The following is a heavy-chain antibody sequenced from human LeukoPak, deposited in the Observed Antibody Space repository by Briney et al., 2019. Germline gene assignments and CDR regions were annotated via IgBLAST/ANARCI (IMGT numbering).Heavy chain of an antibody. D-gene: IGHD6-6*01. J-gene: IGHJ4*02. CDR2: FHYSGST. CDR3: ARLGDSSSRLYYFDY. V-gene: IGHV4-59*08. CDR1: GGSISSYY. Sequence: PSETLSLTCTVSGGSISSYYWSWIRQPPGKGLEWIGYFHYSGSTNYNPSLKSRVTISVDTSKNQFSLKLSSVTAADTAVYYCARLGDSSSRLYYFDYWGQGTLVTVS.